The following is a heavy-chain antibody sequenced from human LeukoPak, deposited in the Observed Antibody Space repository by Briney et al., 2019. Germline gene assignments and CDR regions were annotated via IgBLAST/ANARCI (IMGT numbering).Heavy chain of an antibody. J-gene: IGHJ3*02. Sequence: ASVKVSCKASGYTFTSYGISWVRQAPGQGLEWMGWISAYNGNTNYAQKLQGRVTMTKDTSASTAYMELRSLRSDDTAVYYCARIFTILDAFDIWGQGTMVTVSS. CDR2: ISAYNGNT. CDR3: ARIFTILDAFDI. V-gene: IGHV1-18*01. D-gene: IGHD3-10*01. CDR1: GYTFTSYG.